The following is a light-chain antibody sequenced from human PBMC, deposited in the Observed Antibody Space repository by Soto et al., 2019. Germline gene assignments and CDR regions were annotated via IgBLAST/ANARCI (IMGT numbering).Light chain of an antibody. V-gene: IGKV3-15*01. CDR3: QQYNNWPPLT. CDR1: QSVSNN. Sequence: EIVMTQSPATLSVSPGERATLSCRASQSVSNNLAWYQHKPGQAPRLLIYGASTRATGIPARFSGSGPGTEFTLTISSLQYEDFAVYYCQQYNNWPPLTFGGGTKVEIK. J-gene: IGKJ4*01. CDR2: GAS.